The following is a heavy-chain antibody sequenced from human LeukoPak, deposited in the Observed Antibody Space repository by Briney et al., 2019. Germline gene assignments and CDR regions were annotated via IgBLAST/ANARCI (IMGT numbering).Heavy chain of an antibody. CDR3: ARNQAVAANRGAFDI. Sequence: SETLSLTCAVSGYSISSNNWWAWIRQPPGKGLEWIGYIYYNGSTYYNPYNPSLTSRVTMSVDTSKNQFSLKLDSVTEIDTAMYYCARNQAVAANRGAFDIWGQGTMVTVSS. CDR2: IYYNGST. CDR1: GYSISSNNW. J-gene: IGHJ3*02. D-gene: IGHD6-19*01. V-gene: IGHV4-28*01.